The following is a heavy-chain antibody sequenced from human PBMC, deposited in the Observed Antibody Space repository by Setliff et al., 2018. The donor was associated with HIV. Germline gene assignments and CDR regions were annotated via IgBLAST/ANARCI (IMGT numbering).Heavy chain of an antibody. CDR3: ARGRVFCNGDSCYHLDS. CDR1: GGSISSYY. Sequence: SETLSLTCTVSGGSISSYYWSWIRQPPGKGLEWIGYVYTSETTTYNPSLKSPVSISVDTSKNQFYLKLSSVTAADTAVYYCARGRVFCNGDSCYHLDSWGQGILVTVSS. D-gene: IGHD2-15*01. V-gene: IGHV4-4*08. CDR2: VYTSETT. J-gene: IGHJ4*02.